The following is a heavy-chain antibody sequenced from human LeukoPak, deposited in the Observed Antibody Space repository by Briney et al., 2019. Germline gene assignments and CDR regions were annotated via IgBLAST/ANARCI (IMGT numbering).Heavy chain of an antibody. CDR2: ISSSGSPK. V-gene: IGHV3-48*03. J-gene: IGHJ4*02. Sequence: GGSLRLSCAASGFTFSSYEMNWVRQAPGKGLEWVSYISSSGSPKYYADSVKGRFTISRDNVKNSLYLQINSLRAEDTAVYYCARDLGLSGSYFDYWGQGTLVTVSS. CDR3: ARDLGLSGSYFDY. D-gene: IGHD3-10*01. CDR1: GFTFSSYE.